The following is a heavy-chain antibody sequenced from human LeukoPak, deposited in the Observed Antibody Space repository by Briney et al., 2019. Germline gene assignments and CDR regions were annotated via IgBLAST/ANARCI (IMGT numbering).Heavy chain of an antibody. D-gene: IGHD6-13*01. CDR1: GFTFSSYW. CDR2: IKQDGSEK. V-gene: IGHV3-7*03. J-gene: IGHJ5*02. Sequence: GGSLRLSCAASGFTFSSYWMSWVRQAPGKGLEWVANIKQDGSEKYYVDSVKGRFTISRDNAKNSLYLQMNSLRAEDTAVYYCARATLIYSGSWYDWFDPWGQGTLVTVSS. CDR3: ARATLIYSGSWYDWFDP.